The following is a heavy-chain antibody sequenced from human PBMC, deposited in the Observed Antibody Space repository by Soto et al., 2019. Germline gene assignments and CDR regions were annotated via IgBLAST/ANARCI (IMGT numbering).Heavy chain of an antibody. CDR1: GFTFNHYG. V-gene: IGHV3-30*18. CDR2: ILFDGSEI. D-gene: IGHD4-17*01. Sequence: QVQLVESGGGVVQPGRSLRLSCEASGFTFNHYGMNWVRQAPGKGLEWVAAILFDGSEIHYADSVKGRFTISRDNSENTLYLQMNSLRAEDTAAYHCAKEAGDLRRDYYGMDVWGQGTTVTVS. CDR3: AKEAGDLRRDYYGMDV. J-gene: IGHJ6*02.